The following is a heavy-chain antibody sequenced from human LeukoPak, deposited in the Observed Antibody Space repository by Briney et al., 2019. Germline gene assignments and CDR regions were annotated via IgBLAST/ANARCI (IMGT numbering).Heavy chain of an antibody. V-gene: IGHV4-59*11. CDR2: ISYIGST. D-gene: IGHD4-17*01. Sequence: PSETLSLTCAVSDDSFSSHFWTWIRQPPGKGQECIGYISYIGSTNYNPSLKSRVTISIDTSKNQFSLKLSSVTAADTAVYYCARDLVTVTKGFDIWGQGTMVSVSS. CDR3: ARDLVTVTKGFDI. J-gene: IGHJ3*02. CDR1: DDSFSSHF.